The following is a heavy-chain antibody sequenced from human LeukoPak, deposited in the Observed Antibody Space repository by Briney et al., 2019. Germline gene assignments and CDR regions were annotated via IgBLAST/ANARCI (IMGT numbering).Heavy chain of an antibody. D-gene: IGHD4-17*01. CDR3: ARGGEAGLAD. J-gene: IGHJ4*02. CDR1: GGSMSSYY. V-gene: IGHV4-59*01. CDR2: IHHSGST. Sequence: SETLSLTCTVSGGSMSSYYWSWVRQPPGKGLEWIGNIHHSGSTNYHSSLKSRVTMSIDTSKNLFSLNLNSVTAADTAVYYCARGGEAGLADWGQGTLVTVSS.